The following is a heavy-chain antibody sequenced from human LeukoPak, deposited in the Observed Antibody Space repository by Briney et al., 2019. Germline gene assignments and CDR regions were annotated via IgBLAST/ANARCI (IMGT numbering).Heavy chain of an antibody. J-gene: IGHJ5*02. CDR1: GYTLTELS. V-gene: IGHV1-24*01. CDR2: FDPEDGET. Sequence: GASVKVSCKVSGYTLTELSMHWERQAPGKGLEWMGGFDPEDGETIYAQKFQGRVTMTEDTSTDTAYMELSSLRSEDTAVYYCATTKSKRRCSGGSCYSRWFDPWGQGTLVTVSS. D-gene: IGHD2-15*01. CDR3: ATTKSKRRCSGGSCYSRWFDP.